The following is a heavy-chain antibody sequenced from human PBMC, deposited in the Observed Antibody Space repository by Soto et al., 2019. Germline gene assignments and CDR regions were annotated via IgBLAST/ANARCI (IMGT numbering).Heavy chain of an antibody. CDR3: ARRLAVTGTLEYYFDY. D-gene: IGHD6-19*01. CDR1: GGSISSSIYY. V-gene: IGHV4-39*01. J-gene: IGHJ4*02. Sequence: SETLSLTCTVSGGSISSSIYYWGWIRQPPGKGLEWIGNIYYSGSTYYNPSLQSRVTISVDTSKNQFSLRLNSVTASGTAVYYCARRLAVTGTLEYYFDYWGQGSLVTVSS. CDR2: IYYSGST.